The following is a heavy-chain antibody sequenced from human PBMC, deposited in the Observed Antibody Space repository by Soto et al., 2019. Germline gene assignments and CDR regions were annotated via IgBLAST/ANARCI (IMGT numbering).Heavy chain of an antibody. Sequence: SETLSLTCSVYGGSVNGYYWNWIRQPPGKGLEWIGEINHTGGTHYNPSLKSRVTISVDTSKNQFSLKLSSVTAADTAVYYCARGYTAMVYDVFDIWGQGTMVTVS. V-gene: IGHV4-34*01. J-gene: IGHJ3*02. D-gene: IGHD5-18*01. CDR1: GGSVNGYY. CDR3: ARGYTAMVYDVFDI. CDR2: INHTGGT.